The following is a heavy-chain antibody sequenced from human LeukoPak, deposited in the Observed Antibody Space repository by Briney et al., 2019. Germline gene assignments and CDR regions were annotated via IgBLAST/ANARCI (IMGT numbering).Heavy chain of an antibody. Sequence: GGSLRLSCAASGFTFSSYAMSWVRQAPGKGLEWVSALSGSGDNTYYAASLKGRFTISRDNSKNTLYLQMNSLRAEDTAVYYCAKSGAFDIWGQGTMVTVSS. CDR1: GFTFSSYA. J-gene: IGHJ3*02. CDR3: AKSGAFDI. V-gene: IGHV3-23*01. CDR2: LSGSGDNT.